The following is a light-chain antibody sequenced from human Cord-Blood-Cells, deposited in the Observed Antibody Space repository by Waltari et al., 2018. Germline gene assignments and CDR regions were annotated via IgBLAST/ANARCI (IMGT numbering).Light chain of an antibody. CDR1: QSISSW. V-gene: IGKV1-5*03. J-gene: IGKJ1*01. CDR3: QQYNSYSWT. Sequence: DLQMTQSPSTLSASVGDRVTITWRASQSISSWLAWYQQKPGKAPKLLIYKASSVESGGPSRFSGSGSGTEFTLTISSLQPDDFATYYCQQYNSYSWTFGQGTKVEIK. CDR2: KAS.